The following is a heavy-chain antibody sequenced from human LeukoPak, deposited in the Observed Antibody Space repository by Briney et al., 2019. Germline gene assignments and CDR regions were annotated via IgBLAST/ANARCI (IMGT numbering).Heavy chain of an antibody. J-gene: IGHJ5*02. D-gene: IGHD3-10*01. Sequence: SETLSLTCTVSGGSFSNNYRSWIRQPAGKGLEWIGRIYTSGNTNYNPSLTSRVTMSVDTSKNQFSLKLTSVTAADTAVYYCARDKEDYSGSGSYYSLSWGQGTLVTVSS. CDR1: GGSFSNNY. CDR3: ARDKEDYSGSGSYYSLS. CDR2: IYTSGNT. V-gene: IGHV4-4*07.